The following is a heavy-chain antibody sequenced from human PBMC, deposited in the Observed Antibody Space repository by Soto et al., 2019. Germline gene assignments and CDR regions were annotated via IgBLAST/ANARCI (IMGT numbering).Heavy chain of an antibody. CDR3: GASWNYYYYGMDI. CDR2: IRSKAQNYAT. V-gene: IGHV3-73*01. Sequence: PGGSLRLSCAASGFTFSDSAMHWVRQASGKGLEWVGRIRSKAQNYATAYAASVQGRFTISRDDSKNTAYLQMNSLKTEDTAVYYFGASWNYYYYGMDIWGQGITVTVS. J-gene: IGHJ6*02. CDR1: GFTFSDSA. D-gene: IGHD3-16*01.